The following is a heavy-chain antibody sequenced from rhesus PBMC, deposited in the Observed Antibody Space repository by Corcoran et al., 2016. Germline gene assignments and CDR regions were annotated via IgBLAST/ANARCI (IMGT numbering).Heavy chain of an antibody. CDR2: IYGNRATT. D-gene: IGHD5-24*01. CDR3: AIDLGEDY. J-gene: IGHJ4*01. CDR1: GGSISDYYY. V-gene: IGHV4S9*01. Sequence: QVQLQESGPGLVRPSETLSLTCAVSGGSISDYYYWNWIRQPQGKGLEWIGNIYGNRATTDYNPSLKSRVTISKDTSKNQFFLKLSSVTAADTAVYYCAIDLGEDYWGQGVLVTVSS.